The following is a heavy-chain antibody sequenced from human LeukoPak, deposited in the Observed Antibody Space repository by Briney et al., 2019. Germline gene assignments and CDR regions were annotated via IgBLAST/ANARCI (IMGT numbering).Heavy chain of an antibody. CDR3: ARNVAIAARLGDYYYYMDV. CDR2: IYHSGST. D-gene: IGHD6-6*01. Sequence: SETLSLTCTVSGGSISSGGYYWSWIRQPPGKGLEWIGYIYHSGSTYYNPSLKSRVTISVDRSKNQFSLKLSSVTAADTAVYYCARNVAIAARLGDYYYYMDVWGKGTTVTVSS. V-gene: IGHV4-30-2*01. CDR1: GGSISSGGYY. J-gene: IGHJ6*03.